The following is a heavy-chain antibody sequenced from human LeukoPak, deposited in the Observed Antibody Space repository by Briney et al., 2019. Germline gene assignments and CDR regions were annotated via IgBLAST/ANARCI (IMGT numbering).Heavy chain of an antibody. CDR3: AVTLGYCSGGSCYNNWFDP. J-gene: IGHJ5*02. CDR1: GFTFSSYG. Sequence: SCAASGFTFSSYGISWVRQAPGQGLEWVGWISAYNGNTNCAQKLQGRVTMTTDTSTSTAYMELRSLRSDDTAVYYRAVTLGYCSGGSCYNNWFDPWGQGTLVTVSS. CDR2: ISAYNGNT. D-gene: IGHD2-15*01. V-gene: IGHV1-18*01.